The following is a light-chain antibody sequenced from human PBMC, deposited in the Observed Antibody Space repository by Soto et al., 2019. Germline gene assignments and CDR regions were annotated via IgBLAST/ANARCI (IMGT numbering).Light chain of an antibody. Sequence: DIPMTQSPSSVSASVGDRVTITCRASQVMSSWLAWYQQKPGKAPKLLIFAASTLQSGVPSRFSGSGSRTDFTLTISSLQPEEVATYYCQQSYSTPITVGQGTRLEIK. CDR1: QVMSSW. J-gene: IGKJ5*01. CDR2: AAS. V-gene: IGKV1-12*01. CDR3: QQSYSTPIT.